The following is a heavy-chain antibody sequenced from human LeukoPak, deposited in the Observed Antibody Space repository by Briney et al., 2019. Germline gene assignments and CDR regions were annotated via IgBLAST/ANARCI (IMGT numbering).Heavy chain of an antibody. CDR2: IKQDGSEK. Sequence: GGSLRLSCAASGFTFSSYWMNWARQAPGKGLEWVANIKQDGSEKYYVDSVKGRFTISRDNAKSSLYLQMNSLRAEDTAVYYCARRQGSYFDSSGYYNGWGQGTLVTVSS. CDR1: GFTFSSYW. CDR3: ARRQGSYFDSSGYYNG. V-gene: IGHV3-7*01. D-gene: IGHD3-22*01. J-gene: IGHJ4*02.